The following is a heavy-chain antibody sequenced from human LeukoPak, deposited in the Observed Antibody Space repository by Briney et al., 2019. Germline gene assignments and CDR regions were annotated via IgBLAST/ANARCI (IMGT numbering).Heavy chain of an antibody. J-gene: IGHJ4*02. D-gene: IGHD6-19*01. V-gene: IGHV3-30*18. CDR3: AKAGIAVAPDY. CDR2: ISYDGSNK. CDR1: GFTFSSYG. Sequence: PGRSLRLSCAASGFTFSSYGTHWVRQAPGKGLEWVAVISYDGSNKYYADSVKGRFTISRDNSKNTLYLQMNSLRAEDTAVYYCAKAGIAVAPDYWGQGTLVTVSS.